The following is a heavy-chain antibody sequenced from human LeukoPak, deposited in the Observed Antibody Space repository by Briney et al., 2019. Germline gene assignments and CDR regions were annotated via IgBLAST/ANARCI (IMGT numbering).Heavy chain of an antibody. J-gene: IGHJ4*02. CDR3: ARATRIYSSGWYYSFDY. V-gene: IGHV3-23*01. CDR1: GFTFSSYA. D-gene: IGHD6-19*01. Sequence: GGSLRLSCAASGFTFSSYAMSWVRQAPGKGLEWLSAISGSGGSTYYADSVKGRFTISRDNAKNTLYLHMNSLRAEDTAVYYCARATRIYSSGWYYSFDYWGQGTLVTVSS. CDR2: ISGSGGST.